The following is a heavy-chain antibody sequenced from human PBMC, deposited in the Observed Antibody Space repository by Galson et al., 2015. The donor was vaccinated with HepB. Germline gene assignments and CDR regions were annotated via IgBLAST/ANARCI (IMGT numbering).Heavy chain of an antibody. CDR2: IYYNGDT. Sequence: ETLSLTCSVSHGSINNYYWSWIRQSPGNRLEWIGYIYYNGDTTYNPSLGYRVGMSVDTSINQVSLWLTSVTAADTAVYYCARHPGIGSVGDAFARWGQGTLATVSA. CDR3: ARHPGIGSVGDAFAR. CDR1: HGSINNYY. J-gene: IGHJ4*02. D-gene: IGHD2-2*01. V-gene: IGHV4-59*08.